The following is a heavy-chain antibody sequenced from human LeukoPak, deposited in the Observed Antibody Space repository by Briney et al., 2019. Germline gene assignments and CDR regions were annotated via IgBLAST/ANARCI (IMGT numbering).Heavy chain of an antibody. CDR3: AKGKGGSCYDVMDV. D-gene: IGHD2-15*01. V-gene: IGHV3-23*01. J-gene: IGHJ6*02. CDR1: GFTFSNYA. Sequence: QTGGSLRLSCAASGFTFSNYAMSWVRQAPGKGPEWVSVICGSGGSTYYADSVKGRFTISRDNSKNTLYLQMNSLRAEDTAVYYCAKGKGGSCYDVMDVWGQGTTVTVSS. CDR2: ICGSGGST.